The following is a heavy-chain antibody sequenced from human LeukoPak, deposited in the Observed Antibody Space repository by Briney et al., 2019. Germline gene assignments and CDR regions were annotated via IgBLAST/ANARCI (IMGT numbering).Heavy chain of an antibody. CDR2: ISSSSYI. Sequence: GGSLRLSCAASGFTFSSYSMNWVRQAPGKGLEWVSSISSSSYIYYADSVKGRFTISRDNAKNSLYLQMNSLRAEDTAVYYCARGIAAAGGITFDYWGQGTLVTVSS. V-gene: IGHV3-21*01. CDR1: GFTFSSYS. CDR3: ARGIAAAGGITFDY. J-gene: IGHJ4*02. D-gene: IGHD6-13*01.